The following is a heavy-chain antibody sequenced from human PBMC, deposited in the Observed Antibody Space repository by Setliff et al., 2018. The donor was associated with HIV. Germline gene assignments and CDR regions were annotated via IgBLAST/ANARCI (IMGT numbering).Heavy chain of an antibody. CDR3: AREVGLPRDYFYYMDV. V-gene: IGHV1-69*10. Sequence: GASVKVSCKASGGTFSRYAITWVRQAPGQGPEWMGGIIPILGIPNYAQKFQGRVTITADKSTSIAYMELSSLISEDTAVYYCAREVGLPRDYFYYMDVWGKGTTVTVSS. CDR1: GGTFSRYA. CDR2: IIPILGIP. D-gene: IGHD5-12*01. J-gene: IGHJ6*03.